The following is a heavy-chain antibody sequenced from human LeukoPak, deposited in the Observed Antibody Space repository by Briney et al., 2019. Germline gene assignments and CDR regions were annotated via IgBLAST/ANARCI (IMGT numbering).Heavy chain of an antibody. CDR3: VKDRVRGYSGYIFDY. D-gene: IGHD5-12*01. CDR2: IGSNGAST. CDR1: GFTFSSYS. J-gene: IGHJ4*02. V-gene: IGHV3-64D*06. Sequence: GGSLRLSCSASGFTFSSYSMHWVRQAPGKGLEYVSAIGSNGASTYYADSMKGRFFISRDNSKNTLYPQMSSLRAEDTAIYYCVKDRVRGYSGYIFDYWGQGTLVTVSS.